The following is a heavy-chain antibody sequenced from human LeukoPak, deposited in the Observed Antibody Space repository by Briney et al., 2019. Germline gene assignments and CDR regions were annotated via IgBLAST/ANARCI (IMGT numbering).Heavy chain of an antibody. CDR1: GGSFSGYY. Sequence: PSETLSPTCAVYGGSFSGYYWSWIRQPPGKGLEWIGEINHSGSTNYNPSLKSRVTISVDTSKNQFSLKLSSVTAADTAVYYCARGGIAAGRAFDYWGQGTLVTVSS. D-gene: IGHD6-13*01. CDR3: ARGGIAAGRAFDY. CDR2: INHSGST. J-gene: IGHJ4*02. V-gene: IGHV4-34*01.